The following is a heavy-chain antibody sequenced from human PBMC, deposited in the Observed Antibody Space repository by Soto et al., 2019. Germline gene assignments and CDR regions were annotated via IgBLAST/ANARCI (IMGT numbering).Heavy chain of an antibody. CDR3: TRDASRDSSARGWFDP. V-gene: IGHV3-21*01. Sequence: GGSLRLSGAASGLTFRRFTMNWVRQAPGKGLEWVSTISSNSAYIYYTDALRGRFTISRDNAKNSLHLQMNSLRAEDTAVYYCTRDASRDSSARGWFDPWGPGTLVTVSS. CDR2: ISSNSAYI. CDR1: GLTFRRFT. J-gene: IGHJ5*02. D-gene: IGHD6-13*01.